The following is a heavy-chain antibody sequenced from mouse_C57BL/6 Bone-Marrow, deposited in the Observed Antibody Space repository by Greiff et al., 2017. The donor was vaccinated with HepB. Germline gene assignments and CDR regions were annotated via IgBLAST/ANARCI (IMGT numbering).Heavy chain of an antibody. D-gene: IGHD2-14*01. CDR1: GFAFSTSG. CDR2: INTGGSYT. CDR3: ARDRFDFYFDY. V-gene: IGHV5-6*01. Sequence: EVKLVESGGDLVKPGGSLKLSCAASGFAFSTSGMSWVRQTPDKRLEWVATINTGGSYTYYAYNVRGRFTISRDTAKNTLFLLRSSLKSEDSAIYDCARDRFDFYFDYWGQGTTLTVSS. J-gene: IGHJ2*01.